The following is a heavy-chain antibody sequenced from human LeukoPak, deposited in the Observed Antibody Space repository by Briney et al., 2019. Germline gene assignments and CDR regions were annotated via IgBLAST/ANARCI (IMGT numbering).Heavy chain of an antibody. D-gene: IGHD2-15*01. Sequence: GGSLRLSCAASGFTFSNYAMNWVRQAPGKGLEWVSTISGSGGRASTDYADSVKGRFAISRDNSKNTLYLQMNSLRVEDTAVYYCAKSGLNRFDYWGQGTLVTVSS. V-gene: IGHV3-23*01. CDR3: AKSGLNRFDY. CDR1: GFTFSNYA. J-gene: IGHJ4*02. CDR2: ISGSGGRAST.